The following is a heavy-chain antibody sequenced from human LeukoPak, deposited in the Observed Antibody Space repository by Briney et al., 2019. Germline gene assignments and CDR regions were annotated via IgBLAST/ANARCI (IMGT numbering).Heavy chain of an antibody. CDR1: GFTFSSYE. J-gene: IGHJ4*02. V-gene: IGHV3-48*03. CDR3: ARDRSGFSGYDCFDY. Sequence: PGGSLRLSCAASGFTFSSYEMNWVRQAPGKGLEWVSYISSSGSTIYYADSVKGRFTISRDNAKNSLYLQMNSLRAEDMAVYYCARDRSGFSGYDCFDYWGQGTLVTVSS. CDR2: ISSSGSTI. D-gene: IGHD5-12*01.